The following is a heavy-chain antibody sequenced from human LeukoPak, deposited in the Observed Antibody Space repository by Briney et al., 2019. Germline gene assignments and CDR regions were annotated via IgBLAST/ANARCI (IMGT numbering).Heavy chain of an antibody. Sequence: PGGSLRLSCAASGFTFSSYAMHWVRQAPGKGLEYVSAISSNGGSTYYANSVKGRFTISRDNSKNTPYLQMNSLRAEDTAVYYCARETPNCGADCYRGYFDYWGQGTLVTVSS. V-gene: IGHV3-64*01. J-gene: IGHJ4*02. CDR3: ARETPNCGADCYRGYFDY. CDR1: GFTFSSYA. CDR2: ISSNGGST. D-gene: IGHD2-21*02.